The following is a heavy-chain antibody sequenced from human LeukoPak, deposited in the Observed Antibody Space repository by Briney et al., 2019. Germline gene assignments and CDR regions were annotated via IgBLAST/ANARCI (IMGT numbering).Heavy chain of an antibody. V-gene: IGHV3-21*01. D-gene: IGHD3-9*01. Sequence: GGSLRLSCAASGFTFSSYSMNWVRQAPGKGLEWVSSISSSSSYIYYADSVKGRFTISRDNAKNSLYLQMNSLRAEDTAVYYCARGTTYYDILTGYYTGYFDYWGQGTLVTVSS. J-gene: IGHJ4*02. CDR1: GFTFSSYS. CDR3: ARGTTYYDILTGYYTGYFDY. CDR2: ISSSSSYI.